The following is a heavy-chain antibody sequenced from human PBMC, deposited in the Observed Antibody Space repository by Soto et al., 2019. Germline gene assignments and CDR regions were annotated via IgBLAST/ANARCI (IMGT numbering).Heavy chain of an antibody. J-gene: IGHJ4*02. V-gene: IGHV4-30-4*01. Sequence: QVQLQESGPGLVKPSQTLCLTCSVSGDSVSSGDSYWSWIRQPPGKALEWIGYTSFSGYTSYSPSLKTLVTISVDMSKSQFSLRLTSLTAADTAVYYFVRGGNPYHYATSGPGTFDKWGQATLVSVAA. CDR3: VRGGNPYHYATSGPGTFDK. CDR2: TSFSGYT. D-gene: IGHD1-26*01. CDR1: GDSVSSGDSY.